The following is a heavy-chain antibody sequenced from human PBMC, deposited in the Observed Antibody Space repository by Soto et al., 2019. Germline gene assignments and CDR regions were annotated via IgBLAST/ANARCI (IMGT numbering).Heavy chain of an antibody. J-gene: IGHJ5*02. CDR1: GFTFSDYY. V-gene: IGHV3-11*01. D-gene: IGHD2-2*01. CDR2: ISRESRTI. Sequence: GGSLRLSCVASGFTFSDYYMTWIRQAPGKGLEFISYISRESRTIYYIDSVKGRFTVSRDNAENSLYLQMDSLRAEDTALYYCAKEGPAAPPAWGQGTLVTAPQ. CDR3: AKEGPAAPPA.